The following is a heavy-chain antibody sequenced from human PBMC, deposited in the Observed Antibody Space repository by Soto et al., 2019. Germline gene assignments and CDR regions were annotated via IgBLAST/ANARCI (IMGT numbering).Heavy chain of an antibody. CDR1: GYTLTELS. V-gene: IGHV1-24*01. J-gene: IGHJ4*02. D-gene: IGHD3-3*01. Sequence: GASVKVSCKVSGYTLTELSMHWVRQAPGKGLEWMGGFDPEDGETIYAQKFQGRVTMTEDTSTDTAYMELSSLRSEDTAVYYCATLAGFLDRARHFDYWGQGTLVTIAS. CDR3: ATLAGFLDRARHFDY. CDR2: FDPEDGET.